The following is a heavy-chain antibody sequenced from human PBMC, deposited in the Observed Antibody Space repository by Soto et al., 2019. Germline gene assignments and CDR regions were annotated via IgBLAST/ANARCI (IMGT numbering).Heavy chain of an antibody. V-gene: IGHV1-2*04. J-gene: IGHJ6*03. CDR3: ARNAEGFPYYYYYMDV. Sequence: ASVKVSCKASGYTFTGYYMHWVRQAPGQGLEWMGWINPNSGGTNYAQKFQGWVTTTRDTSISTAYMELSRLRSDDTAVYYCARNAEGFPYYYYYMDVWGKGTTVTVSS. CDR2: INPNSGGT. CDR1: GYTFTGYY.